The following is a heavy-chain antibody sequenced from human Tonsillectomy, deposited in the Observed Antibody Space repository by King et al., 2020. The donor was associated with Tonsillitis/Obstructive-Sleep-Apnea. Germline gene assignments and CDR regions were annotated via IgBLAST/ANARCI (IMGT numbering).Heavy chain of an antibody. D-gene: IGHD2-2*01. V-gene: IGHV3-23*04. CDR2: ISGSGGST. Sequence: VQLVESGGGLVQPGGSLRLSCAASGFTFSSYAMSWVRQAPGKGLEWVSAISGSGGSTYYADSVKGRFTISRDNSKNTLYLQMNSLRAEDTAVYYCAKVVVPAATYYYYYYGMDVWGQGPRSPSP. CDR1: GFTFSSYA. J-gene: IGHJ6*02. CDR3: AKVVVPAATYYYYYYGMDV.